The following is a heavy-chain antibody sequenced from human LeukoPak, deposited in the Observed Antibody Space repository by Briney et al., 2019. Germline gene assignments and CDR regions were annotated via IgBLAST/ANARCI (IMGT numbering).Heavy chain of an antibody. J-gene: IGHJ3*02. V-gene: IGHV3-23*01. Sequence: PEGSLRLSCAASGFTFSSYAMSWVRQAPGKGLEWVSAISGSGGSTYYADSVKGRFTISRDNSKNTLYLQMNSLRAEDTAVYYCAKDPGGYYDFWSGYLRAFDIWGQGTMVTVSS. CDR2: ISGSGGST. CDR3: AKDPGGYYDFWSGYLRAFDI. CDR1: GFTFSSYA. D-gene: IGHD3-3*01.